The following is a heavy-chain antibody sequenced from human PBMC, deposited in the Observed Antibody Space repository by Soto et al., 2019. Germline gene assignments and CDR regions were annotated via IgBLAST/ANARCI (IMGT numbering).Heavy chain of an antibody. V-gene: IGHV4-30-2*01. Sequence: QLQLQESGSGLVKPSQTLSLTCAVSGGSISSGGYSWSWIRQPPGKGLEWIGYIYHSGSTYYNPFLKSGATISVDRSKSQFSLKLSAVTASDTAVYYCAKVPTPWGQGALGTVSS. CDR1: GGSISSGGYS. CDR3: AKVPTP. J-gene: IGHJ5*02. CDR2: IYHSGST.